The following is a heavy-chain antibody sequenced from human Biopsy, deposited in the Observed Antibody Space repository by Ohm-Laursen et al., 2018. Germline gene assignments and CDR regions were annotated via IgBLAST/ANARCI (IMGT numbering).Heavy chain of an antibody. Sequence: PGTLSLTCTVSGGSMSDHYWSWLRQTPGKGLEWLGYIYYTGKTTYNPSLESLITISVDTSKNKFSLQLDSMTAADTAAYYRGRVWLWRGYGMDVWGQGTTVTVSS. V-gene: IGHV4-59*11. CDR1: GGSMSDHY. CDR3: GRVWLWRGYGMDV. CDR2: IYYTGKT. J-gene: IGHJ6*02. D-gene: IGHD6-19*01.